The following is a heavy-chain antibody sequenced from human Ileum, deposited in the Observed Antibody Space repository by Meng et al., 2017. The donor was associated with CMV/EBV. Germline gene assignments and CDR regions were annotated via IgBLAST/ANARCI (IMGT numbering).Heavy chain of an antibody. CDR3: SRARERNYFDY. Sequence: SGPTLVKPPQTLTLTCTFSGFPLGTSGMCVSWVRQPPGKALEWLALIERDDDKHYSTFLKTRLTISKDTSKNQVVLTMTNMDPVDTATYYCSRARERNYFDYWGQGALVTVSS. CDR1: GFPLGTSGMC. V-gene: IGHV2-70*19. J-gene: IGHJ4*02. CDR2: IERDDDK.